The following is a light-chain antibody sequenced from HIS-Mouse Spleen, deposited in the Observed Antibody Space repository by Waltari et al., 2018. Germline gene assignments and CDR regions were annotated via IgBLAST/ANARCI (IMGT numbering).Light chain of an antibody. CDR2: EDS. CDR1: ALPKKY. V-gene: IGLV3-10*01. Sequence: SYELTQPPSLSVSPGQTARIPCPGGALPKKYASWYQQKSGQAPVLVIYEDSKRPSGIPERFSGSSSGTMATLTISGAQVEDEADYYCYSTDSSGNHRVFGGGTKLTVL. J-gene: IGLJ2*01. CDR3: YSTDSSGNHRV.